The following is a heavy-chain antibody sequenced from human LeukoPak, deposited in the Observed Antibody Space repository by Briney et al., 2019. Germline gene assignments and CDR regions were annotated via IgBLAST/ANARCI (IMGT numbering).Heavy chain of an antibody. D-gene: IGHD5-24*01. CDR2: IWDDGSET. V-gene: IGHV3-33*06. CDR3: AKTRDRGRYILDF. Sequence: GGSLRLSCAASGFTFSRLAMHWVRQAPGKGLEWVAIIWDDGSETLYADSVRGRFTISRDNSKNMLYLQMSSLRAEDTAVYYCAKTRDRGRYILDFWGQGTLVTVSS. J-gene: IGHJ4*02. CDR1: GFTFSRLA.